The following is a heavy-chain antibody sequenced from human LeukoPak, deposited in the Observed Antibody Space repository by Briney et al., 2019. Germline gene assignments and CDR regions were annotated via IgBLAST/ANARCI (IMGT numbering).Heavy chain of an antibody. CDR3: AKDPTTYYYYYMDV. CDR2: IRYDGSNK. J-gene: IGHJ6*03. D-gene: IGHD1-1*01. Sequence: GGSLRLSCAASGFTFSSYGMHWVRQAPGKGLEWVPFIRYDGSNKYYADSVKGRFTISRDNSKNTLYLQMNSLRAEDTAVYYCAKDPTTYYYYYMDVWGKGTTVTVSS. V-gene: IGHV3-30*02. CDR1: GFTFSSYG.